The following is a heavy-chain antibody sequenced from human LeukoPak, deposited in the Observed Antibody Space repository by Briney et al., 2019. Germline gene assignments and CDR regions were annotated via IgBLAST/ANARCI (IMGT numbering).Heavy chain of an antibody. J-gene: IGHJ4*02. D-gene: IGHD6-19*01. CDR3: ARYSGWYSSVPIDY. CDR2: IYYSGST. V-gene: IGHV4-30-4*08. CDR1: GGSISSGDYY. Sequence: SQTLSLTCTVSGGSISSGDYYWSWIRQPPGKGLEWIGYIYYSGSTYYNPSLKSRVTISVDTSKNQFSLKPSSVTAADTAVYYCARYSGWYSSVPIDYWGQGTLATVSS.